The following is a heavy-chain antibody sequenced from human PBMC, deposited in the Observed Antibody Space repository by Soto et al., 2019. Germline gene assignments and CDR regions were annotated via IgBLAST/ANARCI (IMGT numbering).Heavy chain of an antibody. CDR2: ILYDGSNK. CDR3: ARSQGGGYCDARFEY. V-gene: IGHV3-33*05. D-gene: IGHD2-15*01. J-gene: IGHJ4*02. CDR1: GFSFSTYG. Sequence: QVQLVESGGGVVQPGRSLRLSCGASGFSFSTYGMHWVRQAPGKGLEWVAVILYDGSNKYYADSVKGRFTISRDNSKNTLSLQMNSLRAEDTAVYYCARSQGGGYCDARFEYWGQGTLVTVSS.